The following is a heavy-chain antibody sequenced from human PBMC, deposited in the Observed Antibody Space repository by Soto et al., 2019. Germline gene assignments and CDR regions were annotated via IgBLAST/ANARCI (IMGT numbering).Heavy chain of an antibody. CDR2: IYHSGST. V-gene: IGHV4-4*02. CDR1: GGSISSSNW. J-gene: IGHJ5*01. CDR3: ARDSSSWSANWFDS. Sequence: SETLSLTCAVSGGSISSSNWWSWVRQPPGKGLEWIGEIYHSGSTNYNPSLKSRVTISVDKSKNQFSLKLSSVTAADTAVYYCARDSSSWSANWFDSSGQGTLVTVSS. D-gene: IGHD6-13*01.